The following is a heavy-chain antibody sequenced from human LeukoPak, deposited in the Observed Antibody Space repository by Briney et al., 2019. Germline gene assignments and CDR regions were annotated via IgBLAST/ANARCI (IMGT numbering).Heavy chain of an antibody. V-gene: IGHV4-39*07. CDR1: GGSISSSSYY. D-gene: IGHD3-9*01. J-gene: IGHJ4*02. CDR3: AEDGIRDFDWLSLNFDY. CDR2: IYYSGST. Sequence: PSETLFIICTVSGGSISSSSYYRGWIRQPPGNILEWIGSIYYSGSTYYNPFLNSRVTISVDTSKNQFSLKLSSVTAADTAFFFQAEDGIRDFDWLSLNFDYWGQGTLVTVSS.